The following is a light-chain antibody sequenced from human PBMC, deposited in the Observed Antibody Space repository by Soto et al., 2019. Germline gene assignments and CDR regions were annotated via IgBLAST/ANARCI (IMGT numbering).Light chain of an antibody. J-gene: IGLJ1*01. CDR3: LSYADTAYV. Sequence: QSVLTQPASVSGSLGQSITISCTGTTRDIAGYNYVSWYQQYPGKVPKLMIYEVSERPSGVPDRFSGSKSGNTAFLTVSGLQAEDEADYYCLSYADTAYVFGTGTKVTVL. V-gene: IGLV2-8*01. CDR1: TRDIAGYNY. CDR2: EVS.